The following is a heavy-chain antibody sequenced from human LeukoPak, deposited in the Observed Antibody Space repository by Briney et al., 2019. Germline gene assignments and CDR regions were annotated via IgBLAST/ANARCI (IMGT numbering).Heavy chain of an antibody. CDR3: ARIYCSSTSCYTYYGMDV. CDR1: GGTFSSYA. Sequence: SVKVSCKASGGTFSSYAISWVRQAPGQGLEWMGGIIPIFGTANYAQKFQGRVTITADESTSTAYMELSSLRSEDTAVYYCARIYCSSTSCYTYYGMDVWGQGTTVTVSS. V-gene: IGHV1-69*13. CDR2: IIPIFGTA. J-gene: IGHJ6*02. D-gene: IGHD2-2*02.